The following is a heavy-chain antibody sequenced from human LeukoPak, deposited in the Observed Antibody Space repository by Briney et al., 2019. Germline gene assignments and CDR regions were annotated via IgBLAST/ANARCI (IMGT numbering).Heavy chain of an antibody. CDR1: GYTFNSYA. V-gene: IGHV1-18*01. J-gene: IGHJ5*02. Sequence: ASVKVSCKVSGYTFNSYAISWVRQAPGQGLGWMGWISVYNGNTNTKYAQKVQGRVTMTTDTSTNTAYMELRSLRSDDTAVYYCARVPQQLLPFGWFDPWGQGTLVTVSS. CDR3: ARVPQQLLPFGWFDP. CDR2: ISVYNGNT. D-gene: IGHD6-13*01.